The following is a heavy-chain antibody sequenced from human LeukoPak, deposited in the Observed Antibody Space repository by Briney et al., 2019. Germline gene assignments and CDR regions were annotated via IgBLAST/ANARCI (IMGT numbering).Heavy chain of an antibody. CDR1: GDSISSSSYH. CDR3: ASLGLYYYDSSGIY. D-gene: IGHD3-22*01. Sequence: SETLSLTCTVSGDSISSSSYHWGWIRQPPGKGLEWTGSIYYSGSTYYNPSLKSRVTISVDTSKNQFSLKLSSVTAADTAVYYCASLGLYYYDSSGIYWGQGTLVTVSS. V-gene: IGHV4-39*01. CDR2: IYYSGST. J-gene: IGHJ4*02.